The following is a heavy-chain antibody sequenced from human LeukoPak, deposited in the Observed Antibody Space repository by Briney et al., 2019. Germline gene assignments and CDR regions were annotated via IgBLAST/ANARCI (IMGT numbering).Heavy chain of an antibody. CDR1: GFTFSSYG. CDR2: ISYDGSNK. V-gene: IGHV3-30*18. D-gene: IGHD2-15*01. J-gene: IGHJ4*02. Sequence: PGGSLRLSCAASGFTFSSYGMHWVRQAPGKGLEWVAVISYDGSNKYYADSVKGRLTISRDNSKNTLYLQMNSLRAEDTAVYYCAKDRGSGSCYDYWGQGTLVTVSS. CDR3: AKDRGSGSCYDY.